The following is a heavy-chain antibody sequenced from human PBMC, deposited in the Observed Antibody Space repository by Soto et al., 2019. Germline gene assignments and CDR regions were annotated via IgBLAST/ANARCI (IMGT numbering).Heavy chain of an antibody. CDR1: GFTFSSYS. CDR3: ARANYDGSPGDFDY. Sequence: EVQLVESGGGLVQPGGSLRLSCAASGFTFSSYSMNWVRQAPGKGLEWVSYISSSSSTIYYAVSVKGRFTISRDNAKNSLYLQMNSLRDEDTAVYYCARANYDGSPGDFDYWGQGTLVTVSS. V-gene: IGHV3-48*02. CDR2: ISSSSSTI. J-gene: IGHJ4*02. D-gene: IGHD3-10*01.